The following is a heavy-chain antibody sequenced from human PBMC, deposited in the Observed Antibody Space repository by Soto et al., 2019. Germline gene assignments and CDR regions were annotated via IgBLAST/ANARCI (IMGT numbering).Heavy chain of an antibody. V-gene: IGHV5-10-1*01. CDR1: GYSFTSYW. J-gene: IGHJ6*02. D-gene: IGHD2-21*02. CDR2: IDPSDSYT. Sequence: EESLKISCKGSGYSFTSYWISWVRQMPGKGLEWMGRIDPSDSYTNYSPSFQGHVTISADKSISTAYLQWSSLKASDTAMYYCARGIVVVTAIPDYYYGMDVWGQGTTVTVSS. CDR3: ARGIVVVTAIPDYYYGMDV.